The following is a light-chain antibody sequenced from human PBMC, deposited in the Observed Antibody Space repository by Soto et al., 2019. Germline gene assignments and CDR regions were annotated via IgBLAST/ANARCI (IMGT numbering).Light chain of an antibody. Sequence: CALTQPASVNGCPGQSIASSCTGTSSDVGGYNSVSWYQQHPGKAPKLMIYNVSNRPSGVSDRFSGSKSGNTASLTISGLQAEDEADYYCSSYTSSNTYVFGTGTKVTVL. J-gene: IGLJ1*01. CDR1: SSDVGGYNS. CDR2: NVS. V-gene: IGLV2-14*03. CDR3: SSYTSSNTYV.